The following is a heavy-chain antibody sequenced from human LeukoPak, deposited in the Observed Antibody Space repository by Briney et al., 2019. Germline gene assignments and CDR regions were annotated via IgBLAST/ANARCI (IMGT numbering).Heavy chain of an antibody. CDR1: GFTFDDYA. V-gene: IGHV3-9*01. CDR3: AKDIMDSGSYYDC. D-gene: IGHD1-26*01. CDR2: ISWNSGSI. J-gene: IGHJ4*02. Sequence: GRSLRLSCAASGFTFDDYAMHWVRQAPGKGLEWVSGISWNSGSIGYADSVKGRFTISRDNAKNSLYLQMNSLRAEDTALYYCAKDIMDSGSYYDCWGQGTLVTVSS.